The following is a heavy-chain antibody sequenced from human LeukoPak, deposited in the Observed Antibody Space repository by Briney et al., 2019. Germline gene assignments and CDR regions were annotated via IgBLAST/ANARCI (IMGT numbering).Heavy chain of an antibody. CDR3: ARDGNDGFDY. CDR1: GFTFSTYG. Sequence: GGSLRLSCAASGFTFSTYGMNWVRQAPGKGLEWVSYTSSSGTTIYYADSVKGRFTISRDNAKNSLYLQMDSLRAEDTAVYYCARDGNDGFDYWGQGTLVTVSS. J-gene: IGHJ4*02. V-gene: IGHV3-48*03. D-gene: IGHD2-8*01. CDR2: TSSSGTTI.